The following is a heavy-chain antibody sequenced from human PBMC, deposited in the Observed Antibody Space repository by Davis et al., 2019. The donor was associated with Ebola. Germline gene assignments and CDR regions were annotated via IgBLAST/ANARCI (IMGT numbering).Heavy chain of an antibody. CDR3: ARGHTSITMIVVATGAFDI. CDR1: GGSIGGYY. J-gene: IGHJ3*02. V-gene: IGHV4-59*01. CDR2: IYYSGST. Sequence: SETLSLTCSVSGGSIGGYYWSWIRQPPGKGLEWIGYIYYSGSTNYNPSLKSRVTISVDTSKNQFSLKLSSVTAADTAVYYCARGHTSITMIVVATGAFDIWGQGTMVTVSS. D-gene: IGHD3-22*01.